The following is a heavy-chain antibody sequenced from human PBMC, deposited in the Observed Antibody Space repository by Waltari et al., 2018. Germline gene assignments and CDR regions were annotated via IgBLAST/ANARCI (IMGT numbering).Heavy chain of an antibody. V-gene: IGHV3-74*01. Sequence: EVQLVESGGGLVQPGGSVRLSCAASGFTAGNYWMHWVRQACGKGLVLVSRINVDGTIITYADSVRGRFTISRDSAKNTLYLQMNSLRVDDTAVYYCARDGGEWTQDYWGQGALVTVSS. J-gene: IGHJ4*02. CDR3: ARDGGEWTQDY. CDR1: GFTAGNYW. CDR2: INVDGTII. D-gene: IGHD5-18*01.